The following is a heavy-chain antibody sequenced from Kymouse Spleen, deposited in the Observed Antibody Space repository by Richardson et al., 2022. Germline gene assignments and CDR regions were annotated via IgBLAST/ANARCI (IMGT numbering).Heavy chain of an antibody. CDR3: ARDSSSSHWYFDL. D-gene: IGHD6-13*01. J-gene: IGHJ2*01. V-gene: IGHV3-7*01. CDR2: IKQDGSEK. CDR1: GFTFSSYW. Sequence: EVQLVESGGGLVQPGGSLRLSCAASGFTFSSYWMSWVRQAPGKGLEWVANIKQDGSEKYYVDSVKGRFTISRDNAKNSLYLQMNSLRAEDTAVYYCARDSSSSHWYFDLWGRGTLVTVSS.